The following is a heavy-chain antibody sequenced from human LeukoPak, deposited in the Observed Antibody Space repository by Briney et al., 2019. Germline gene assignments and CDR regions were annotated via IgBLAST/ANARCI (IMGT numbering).Heavy chain of an antibody. CDR2: IYYSEST. V-gene: IGHV4-59*01. CDR3: ARGARGGFGWFDH. Sequence: SETLSLTCTVSGDSIRSYYWSWLPQPPGKGLEGLGYIYYSESTNHNPSLKSRFTISVDKSKNQFSLKLSSLTAADTAVYYCARGARGGFGWFDHWGQGTLVTVSS. D-gene: IGHD3-10*01. CDR1: GDSIRSYY. J-gene: IGHJ5*02.